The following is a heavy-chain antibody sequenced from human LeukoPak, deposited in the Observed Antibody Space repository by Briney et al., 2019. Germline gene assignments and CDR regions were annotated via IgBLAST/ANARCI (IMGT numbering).Heavy chain of an antibody. CDR3: ARDAVRGNWFDP. J-gene: IGHJ5*02. V-gene: IGHV3-21*01. D-gene: IGHD3-10*02. Sequence: PGGSLRLSCAASGFTFSSYSMNWVRQAPGQGLEWVSSISSSSYIYYADSVKGRFTISRDNAKNSLYLQMSSLRAEDTAVYYCARDAVRGNWFDPWGQGTLVTVSS. CDR1: GFTFSSYS. CDR2: ISSSSYI.